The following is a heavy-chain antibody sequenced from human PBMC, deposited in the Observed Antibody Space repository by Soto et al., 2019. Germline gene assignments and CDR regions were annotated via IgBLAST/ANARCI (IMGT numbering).Heavy chain of an antibody. CDR3: ASHDHGDYYDY. CDR2: IYHSGTT. J-gene: IGHJ4*02. Sequence: PSETLSLTCTVSGGSINSRYWPCIRQPPWKGLEWIVYIYHSGTTSYNPSLKSRVTISVDTSKNQFSLKLSSVTAADTAVYFCASHDHGDYYDYWGQGTLVTVSS. V-gene: IGHV4-59*11. D-gene: IGHD4-17*01. CDR1: GGSINSRY.